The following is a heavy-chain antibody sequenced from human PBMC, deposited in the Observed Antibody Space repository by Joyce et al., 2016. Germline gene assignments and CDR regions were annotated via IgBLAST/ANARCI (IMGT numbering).Heavy chain of an antibody. CDR2: IYSGGST. CDR3: ARGAGIVVVTHFDY. J-gene: IGHJ4*02. CDR1: GFSVSSNY. Sequence: EVQLVESGGGLVQPGGSLRLSCAVSGFSVSSNYMNWVRQAPGKGLEWVSVIYSGGSTYYADSVKGRFTISRDNSKNTLYLQMNSLRAEDTAMYYCARGAGIVVVTHFDYWGQGTLVTVSS. V-gene: IGHV3-66*01. D-gene: IGHD3-22*01.